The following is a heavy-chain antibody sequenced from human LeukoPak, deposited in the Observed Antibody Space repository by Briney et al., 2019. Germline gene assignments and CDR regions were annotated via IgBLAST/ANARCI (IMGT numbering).Heavy chain of an antibody. CDR1: GGTFSSYA. CDR3: ARDNYAGAIWFDP. J-gene: IGHJ5*02. Sequence: SVKVSCKASGGTFSSYAISWVRQAPGQGLEWMGGIIPIFGTANYAYKFQGRVTITTDESTSTAYMELSSLRSEDTAVYYCARDNYAGAIWFDPWGQGTLVTVSS. CDR2: IIPIFGTA. V-gene: IGHV1-69*05. D-gene: IGHD1-7*01.